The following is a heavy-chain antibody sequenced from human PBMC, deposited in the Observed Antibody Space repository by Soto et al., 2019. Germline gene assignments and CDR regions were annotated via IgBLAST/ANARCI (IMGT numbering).Heavy chain of an antibody. CDR3: ARDGPISGYYKEYYFDY. CDR1: GGSISSGGYY. Sequence: SETLSLTCTVSGGSISSGGYYWSWIRQHPGKGLEWIGYIYYSGSTYYNPSLKSRVTISVDTSKNQFSLKLSSVTAADTAVYYCARDGPISGYYKEYYFDYWGQGTLLTVSS. J-gene: IGHJ4*02. CDR2: IYYSGST. V-gene: IGHV4-31*03. D-gene: IGHD3-3*01.